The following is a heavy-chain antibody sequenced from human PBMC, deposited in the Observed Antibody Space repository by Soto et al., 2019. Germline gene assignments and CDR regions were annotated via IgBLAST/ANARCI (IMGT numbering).Heavy chain of an antibody. CDR3: AKDIRYCSGGSCYSGGDY. Sequence: DVQLVESGGGLVQPGRSLRLSCAASGFTFDDYAMHWVRQAPGKGLEWVSGISWNSGSIGYADSVKGRFTISRDNAKNSLYLQMNSLRAEDTALYYCAKDIRYCSGGSCYSGGDYWGQGTLVTVSS. CDR1: GFTFDDYA. J-gene: IGHJ4*02. V-gene: IGHV3-9*01. CDR2: ISWNSGSI. D-gene: IGHD2-15*01.